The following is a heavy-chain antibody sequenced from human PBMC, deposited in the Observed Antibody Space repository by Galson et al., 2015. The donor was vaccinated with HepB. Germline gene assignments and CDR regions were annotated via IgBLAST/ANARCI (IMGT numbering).Heavy chain of an antibody. CDR3: ARIPVVGATPDLDY. V-gene: IGHV1-2*02. CDR2: INPNSGGT. J-gene: IGHJ4*02. D-gene: IGHD1-26*01. CDR1: GYTFTGYY. Sequence: SVKVSCKASGYTFTGYYMHWVRQAPGQGLEWMGWINPNSGGTNYAQKFQGRVTMTRDTSISTAYMELSRLRSDDTAVYYCARIPVVGATPDLDYWGQGTLVTVSS.